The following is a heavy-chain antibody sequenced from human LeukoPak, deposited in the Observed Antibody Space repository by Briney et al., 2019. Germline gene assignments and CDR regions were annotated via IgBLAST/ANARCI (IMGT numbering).Heavy chain of an antibody. CDR2: INHSGST. CDR1: GGSFSGYY. J-gene: IGHJ5*02. D-gene: IGHD5-18*01. V-gene: IGHV4-34*01. CDR3: ARLLRGYSYGYTWFDP. Sequence: PSETLSLTCAVYGGSFSGYYWSWIRQPPGKGLEWIGEINHSGSTNYNPSLKSRVTISVDTSKNQFSLKLSSVTAADTAVYYCARLLRGYSYGYTWFDPWGQGTLITVSS.